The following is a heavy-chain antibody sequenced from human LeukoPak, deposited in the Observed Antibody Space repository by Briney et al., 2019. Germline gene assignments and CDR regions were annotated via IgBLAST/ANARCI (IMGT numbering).Heavy chain of an antibody. V-gene: IGHV4-59*01. CDR1: GGSISSYY. Sequence: SETLSLTCTVSGGSISSYYWSWIRQPPGKGLEWIGYIYYSGSTNYNPSLKSRVTISVDTSKNQFSLKLSSVTAADTAVYYCASTYSSSRYWFDPWGQGTLVTVSS. J-gene: IGHJ5*02. D-gene: IGHD6-13*01. CDR2: IYYSGST. CDR3: ASTYSSSRYWFDP.